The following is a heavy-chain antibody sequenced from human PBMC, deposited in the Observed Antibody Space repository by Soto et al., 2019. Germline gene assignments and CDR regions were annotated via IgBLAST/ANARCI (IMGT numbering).Heavy chain of an antibody. J-gene: IGHJ4*02. CDR2: ISDNGRGT. CDR3: AAFPRYTSYFEY. CDR1: GFTFSSYA. Sequence: GGSLRLSCAASGFTFSSYAMTWVRQAPGKGLEWVSTISDNGRGTFYADSVKGRFTVSRDNSKNTLYLQMNSLRAEDTAIYYCAAFPRYTSYFEYWGQGTLVTVSS. V-gene: IGHV3-23*01. D-gene: IGHD2-2*02.